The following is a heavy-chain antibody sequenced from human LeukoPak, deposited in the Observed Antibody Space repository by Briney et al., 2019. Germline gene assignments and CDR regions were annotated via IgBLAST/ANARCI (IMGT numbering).Heavy chain of an antibody. Sequence: GGSLRLSCAASGFTFSSYAMSWIRQAPGKGLEWVSAISGSGGSTYYADSVKGRFTISRDNSKNTLYLQMNSLRAEDTAVYYCASLESIFSAFDIWGQGTMVTVSS. CDR2: ISGSGGST. J-gene: IGHJ3*02. CDR3: ASLESIFSAFDI. CDR1: GFTFSSYA. V-gene: IGHV3-23*01. D-gene: IGHD3-3*01.